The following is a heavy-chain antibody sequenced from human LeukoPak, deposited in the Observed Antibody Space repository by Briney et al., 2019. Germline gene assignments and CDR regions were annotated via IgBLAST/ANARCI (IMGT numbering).Heavy chain of an antibody. CDR2: IIPIFGTA. CDR3: AMARDYYDSSGYFLY. D-gene: IGHD3-22*01. Sequence: GATVKVSCKASGGTFSSYAISWVRQAPGQGLEWMGRIIPIFGTANYAQKFQGRVTITTDESTSTAYMELSSLRSEDTAVYYCAMARDYYDSSGYFLYWGPGTLVTVSS. CDR1: GGTFSSYA. V-gene: IGHV1-69*05. J-gene: IGHJ4*02.